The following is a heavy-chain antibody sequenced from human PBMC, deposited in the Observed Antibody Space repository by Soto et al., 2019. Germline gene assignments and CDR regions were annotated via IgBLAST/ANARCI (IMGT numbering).Heavy chain of an antibody. D-gene: IGHD4-4*01. CDR3: ARVKTDYSNPRGPFFFYGMDV. V-gene: IGHV3-30-3*01. CDR2: ISYDGGHK. J-gene: IGHJ6*02. CDR1: EFTFSSYA. Sequence: QVQLVESGGGVVHPERSLRLSCSASEFTFSSYAMHWVRQAPGKGLEWVAGISYDGGHKFYGDSVRGRFTISRDSSKTTVLLQMNSLRPEDTAAYYCARVKTDYSNPRGPFFFYGMDVWGQGTTVTGSS.